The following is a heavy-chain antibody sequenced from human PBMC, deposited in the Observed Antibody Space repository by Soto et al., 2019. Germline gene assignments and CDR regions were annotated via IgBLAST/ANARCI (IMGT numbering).Heavy chain of an antibody. J-gene: IGHJ3*02. Sequence: ASVKVSCKASGYTFTSYGISWVRQAPGQGLEWMGWISAYNGNTNYAQKLQGRVTMTTDTSTSTAYMELRSLRSDDTAVYYCARDSDYYDSSGSYILGDAFDIWGQGTMVTVSS. CDR2: ISAYNGNT. CDR3: ARDSDYYDSSGSYILGDAFDI. D-gene: IGHD3-22*01. V-gene: IGHV1-18*01. CDR1: GYTFTSYG.